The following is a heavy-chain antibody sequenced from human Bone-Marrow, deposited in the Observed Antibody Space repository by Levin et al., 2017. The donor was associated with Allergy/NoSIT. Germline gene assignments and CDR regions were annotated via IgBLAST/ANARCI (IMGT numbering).Heavy chain of an antibody. CDR2: IYSFGST. CDR1: GFTISNNY. CDR3: ARLDFNYGSDY. V-gene: IGHV3-66*04. J-gene: IGHJ4*02. D-gene: IGHD3-10*01. Sequence: PGGSLRLSCVVSGFTISNNYMSWVRQASGKGLEWVAVIYSFGSTNYADSVKGRFTISRANSENTLYLQMNSLRAEDTAIYYCARLDFNYGSDYWGQGTLVTVSS.